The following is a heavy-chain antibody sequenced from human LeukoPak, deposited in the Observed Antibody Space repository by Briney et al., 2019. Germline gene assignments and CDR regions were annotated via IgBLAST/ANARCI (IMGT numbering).Heavy chain of an antibody. CDR2: IYTSGST. Sequence: PSETLSLTCTVSGGSISSYYWSWIRQPPGKGLEWIGRIYTSGSTNYNPSLKSRVTMSVDTSKNQFSLKLSSVTAADTAVYYCARETGDSYYYYYYMDVWGKGTTVTVSS. CDR1: GGSISSYY. V-gene: IGHV4-4*07. J-gene: IGHJ6*03. D-gene: IGHD7-27*01. CDR3: ARETGDSYYYYYYMDV.